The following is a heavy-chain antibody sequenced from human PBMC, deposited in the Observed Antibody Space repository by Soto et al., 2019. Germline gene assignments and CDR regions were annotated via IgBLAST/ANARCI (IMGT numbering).Heavy chain of an antibody. D-gene: IGHD2-2*01. CDR1: GFTFSDYY. V-gene: IGHV3-11*01. CDR3: ARVFCISTSCYDWYYYYGMDV. CDR2: ISRSGSTI. J-gene: IGHJ6*02. Sequence: QVQLVESGGGLVKPGGSLRLSCAASGFTFSDYYMSWIRQAPGKGLEWVSYISRSGSTIYNADSVKGRFTISRDNAKNSLYLQMNRLRAEDTAVYYCARVFCISTSCYDWYYYYGMDVWGQGTTVTVSS.